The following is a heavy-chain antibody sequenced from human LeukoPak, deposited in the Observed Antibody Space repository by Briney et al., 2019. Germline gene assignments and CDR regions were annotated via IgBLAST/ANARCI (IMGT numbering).Heavy chain of an antibody. CDR1: GYSFTSYG. J-gene: IGHJ5*02. CDR2: IIPILGIA. CDR3: ARGLQGFDP. V-gene: IGHV1-69*04. Sequence: SVKVSCKASGYSFTSYGFSWVRQAPGQGLEWMGRIIPILGIANYAQKFQGRVTITADKSTSTAYMELSSLRSEDTAVYYCARGLQGFDPWGQGTLVTVSS.